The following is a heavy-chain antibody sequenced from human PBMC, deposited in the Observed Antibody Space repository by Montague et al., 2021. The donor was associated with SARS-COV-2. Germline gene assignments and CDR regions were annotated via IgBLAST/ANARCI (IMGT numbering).Heavy chain of an antibody. V-gene: IGHV3-33*01. J-gene: IGHJ4*02. CDR2: IWYDGSNE. D-gene: IGHD1-26*01. CDR3: ARGSVGGYYFDY. Sequence: SLRLSCAASGFIFSSYGMHWVRQAPGKGLEWVAHIWYDGSNENYVDSVKGRFTISRDNFKDTLYLQMNNLRAEDTAIYYRARGSVGGYYFDYWGQGTLVTVSS. CDR1: GFIFSSYG.